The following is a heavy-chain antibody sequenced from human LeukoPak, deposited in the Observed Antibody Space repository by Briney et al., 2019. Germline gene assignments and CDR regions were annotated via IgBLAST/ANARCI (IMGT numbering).Heavy chain of an antibody. CDR1: RYTFSRYA. J-gene: IGHJ6*02. CDR3: LRNNYGMDV. Sequence: PGGSLRLSCLASRYTFSRYAMLGARQAPGKGLEYVSAITTNGGSTYYADSVKGRFTISRDNSKNTEFLQMSSLRGEDTALYYCLRNNYGMDVWGQGTTVTVSS. CDR2: ITTNGGST. V-gene: IGHV3-64D*09.